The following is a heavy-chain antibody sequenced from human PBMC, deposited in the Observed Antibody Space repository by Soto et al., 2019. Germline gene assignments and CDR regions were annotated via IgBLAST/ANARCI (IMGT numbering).Heavy chain of an antibody. V-gene: IGHV1-69*01. CDR3: ARAGGRHSGGIDY. CDR1: GGTFSSYS. J-gene: IGHJ4*02. D-gene: IGHD1-26*01. CDR2: IIPIFGTA. Sequence: QVQLVQSGAEVKKPGSSVKVSCKASGGTFSSYSINWVRQAPGQGLEWMGEIIPIFGTANYAQKFQGRVTITADESTSTAYMELRSLRSEDTAVYYCARAGGRHSGGIDYWGQGTLVTVSS.